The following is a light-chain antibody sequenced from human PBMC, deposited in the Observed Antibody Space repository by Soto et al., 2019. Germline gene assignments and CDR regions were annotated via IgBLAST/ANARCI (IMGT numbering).Light chain of an antibody. CDR3: CSYAGSLYV. CDR1: SSDVGGYNY. J-gene: IGLJ1*01. Sequence: QSPLTQPRSVSGPPGQSVTISCTGTSSDVGGYNYVSWYQQHPGKAPKLMIYDVSKRPSGVPDRFSGSKSGNTASLTISGLQAEDEADYYCCSYAGSLYVFGTGTKLTVL. V-gene: IGLV2-11*01. CDR2: DVS.